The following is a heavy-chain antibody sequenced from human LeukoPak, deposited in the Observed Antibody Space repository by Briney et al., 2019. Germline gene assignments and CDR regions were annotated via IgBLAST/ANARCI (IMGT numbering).Heavy chain of an antibody. Sequence: SETLSLTCTVSGGSISSSYWSWIRQPPGKGLEWIGYVYHTGNTDYNPSLRSRVTISLDTSKSHFTLSLSSATAADTAVYFCARHPFSNPFDFWGRGTLVTVSS. CDR1: GGSISSSY. CDR3: ARHPFSNPFDF. D-gene: IGHD2/OR15-2a*01. J-gene: IGHJ4*02. CDR2: VYHTGNT. V-gene: IGHV4-59*08.